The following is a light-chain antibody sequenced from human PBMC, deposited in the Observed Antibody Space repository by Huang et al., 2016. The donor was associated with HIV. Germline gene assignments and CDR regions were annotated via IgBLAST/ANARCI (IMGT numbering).Light chain of an antibody. Sequence: EIVMTQSPATLSVSPGERATLSCRASQSVSNKLAWYPQNPGLASTLLIYSASTRATGIPARFSGSGSGTRFTLTISSLQSEDFAVYYCQQYNNWPPEYTFGQGTKLEIK. J-gene: IGKJ2*01. CDR2: SAS. CDR3: QQYNNWPPEYT. CDR1: QSVSNK. V-gene: IGKV3-15*01.